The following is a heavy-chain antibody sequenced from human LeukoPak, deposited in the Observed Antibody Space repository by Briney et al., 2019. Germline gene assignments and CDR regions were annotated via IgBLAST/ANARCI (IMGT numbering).Heavy chain of an antibody. CDR2: MNHSGST. J-gene: IGHJ4*02. CDR1: GGSFSGYY. V-gene: IGHV4-34*01. Sequence: ASETLTLTCAVYGGSFSGYYWPWLRQPPGKGLEWIGEMNHSGSTNYKPSLKSRATILLGTSKNQYSLNLSSVTAADTAVYYCARGPDCTTGSCTDRPLDYWGQGTLVTVSS. CDR3: ARGPDCTTGSCTDRPLDY. D-gene: IGHD2-15*01.